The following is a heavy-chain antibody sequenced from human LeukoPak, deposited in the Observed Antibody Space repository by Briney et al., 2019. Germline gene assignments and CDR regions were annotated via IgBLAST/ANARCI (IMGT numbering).Heavy chain of an antibody. D-gene: IGHD5-18*01. Sequence: GGSLRLSCAASGFTFSSYSMNWVRQAPGKGLEWVSYINIISSEIYYGDSVKGRFTISTDNAKNTLYLQMNSLRAEDTAVYYCAKDGDTAMVEAYFDYWGQGTLVTVSS. V-gene: IGHV3-48*01. CDR3: AKDGDTAMVEAYFDY. J-gene: IGHJ4*02. CDR2: INIISSEI. CDR1: GFTFSSYS.